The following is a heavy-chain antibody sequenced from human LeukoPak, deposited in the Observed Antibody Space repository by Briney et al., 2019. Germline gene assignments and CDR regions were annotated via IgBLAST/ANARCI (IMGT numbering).Heavy chain of an antibody. Sequence: GGSLRLSCAVSGFTLSSYNMNWVRQAPGKGLEWVSYIRNSGNTIYYADSVKGRFTISRDPAKNSLYLQMNSLRAEDTAVYYCARDPSSWYYYYMDVWGKGTTVTVSS. CDR1: GFTLSSYN. D-gene: IGHD6-13*01. V-gene: IGHV3-48*01. J-gene: IGHJ6*03. CDR3: ARDPSSWYYYYMDV. CDR2: IRNSGNTI.